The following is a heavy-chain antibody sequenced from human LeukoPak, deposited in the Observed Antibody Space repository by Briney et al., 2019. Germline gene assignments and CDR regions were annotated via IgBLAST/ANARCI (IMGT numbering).Heavy chain of an antibody. CDR3: ARRRNYDFWSGYKHRDYYYYYYMDV. CDR1: GYTFTSYD. CDR2: MNPNSGNT. D-gene: IGHD3-3*01. Sequence: GASVKVSCKASGYTFTSYDINWVRQATGQGLEWMGWMNPNSGNTGYAQKFQGRVTITRNTSISTAYMELSSLRSEDTAVYYCARRRNYDFWSGYKHRDYYYYYYMDVWGKGTTVTVSS. J-gene: IGHJ6*03. V-gene: IGHV1-8*03.